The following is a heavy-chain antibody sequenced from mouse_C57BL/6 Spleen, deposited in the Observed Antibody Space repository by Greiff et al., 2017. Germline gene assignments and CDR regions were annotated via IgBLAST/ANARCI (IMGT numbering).Heavy chain of an antibody. D-gene: IGHD1-1*01. Sequence: EVQLMESGGDLVKPGGSLKLSCAASGFTFSSYGMSWVRQTPDKRLEWVATISSGGSYTYYPDSVKGRFTISRDNAKNTLSLQMSSLKSEDTAMYYCARHSGITTGVFDYWGQGTTLTVSS. J-gene: IGHJ2*01. V-gene: IGHV5-6*01. CDR2: ISSGGSYT. CDR3: ARHSGITTGVFDY. CDR1: GFTFSSYG.